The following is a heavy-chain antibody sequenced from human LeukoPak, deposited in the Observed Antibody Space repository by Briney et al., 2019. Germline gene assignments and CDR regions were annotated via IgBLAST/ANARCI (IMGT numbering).Heavy chain of an antibody. Sequence: GGSLRLSCAASGFTFSSYGMHWVRQAPGKGLEWVAFIRYDGSNIYYADSVKGRFTISRDNSRSTLYLQMNSLRPEDTAVYYCAKSGGGFGGYCDFWGQGTLVTVSS. CDR2: IRYDGSNI. CDR1: GFTFSSYG. CDR3: AKSGGGFGGYCDF. D-gene: IGHD2-15*01. V-gene: IGHV3-30*02. J-gene: IGHJ4*02.